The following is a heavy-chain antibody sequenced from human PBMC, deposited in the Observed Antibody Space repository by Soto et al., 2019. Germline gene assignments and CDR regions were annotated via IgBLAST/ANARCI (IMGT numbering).Heavy chain of an antibody. CDR2: LVLILGTA. J-gene: IGHJ4*01. Sequence: GASVKVSCKVCGGTFRSLDNSWVRQAPGQGLEWMGGLVLILGTANYAQKFQGRVTFSADDSTSTTHMEMSGLRSEDTAVYFCASGYYDSSGDSIDNWGPGTQVPVSS. D-gene: IGHD3-22*01. V-gene: IGHV1-69*13. CDR3: ASGYYDSSGDSIDN. CDR1: GGTFRSLD.